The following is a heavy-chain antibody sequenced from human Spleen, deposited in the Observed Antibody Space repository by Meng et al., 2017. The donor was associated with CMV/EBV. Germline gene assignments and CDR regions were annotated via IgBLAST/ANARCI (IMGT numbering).Heavy chain of an antibody. CDR2: MNPNSGNT. V-gene: IGHV1-8*01. D-gene: IGHD2-2*01. CDR3: ARADCSSTSCYGEWYFDL. CDR1: GYTFTSYD. Sequence: ASVKVSCKASGYTFTSYDINWVRQATGQGLEWMGWMNPNSGNTGYAQKFQGRVTMTRNTSISTAYMELSSLRSEDTAVYYCARADCSSTSCYGEWYFDLWGRGTLVTVSS. J-gene: IGHJ2*01.